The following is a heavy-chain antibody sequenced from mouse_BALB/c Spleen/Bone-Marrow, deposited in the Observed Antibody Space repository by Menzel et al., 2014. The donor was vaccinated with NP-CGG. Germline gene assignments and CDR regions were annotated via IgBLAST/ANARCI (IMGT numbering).Heavy chain of an antibody. V-gene: IGHV1-87*01. CDR2: IYPGEGDT. CDR1: GYTFTTYW. Sequence: VKLQESGAELARPGASVKLSCKTSGYTFTTYWMQWVKQRPGRGLEWIGAIYPGEGDTRYTQKFKGKATLTADKSSSTAYMQLSNLTSEDSAVYYCSREPSNWGYYWGQGTTLTVSS. CDR3: SREPSNWGYY. J-gene: IGHJ2*01.